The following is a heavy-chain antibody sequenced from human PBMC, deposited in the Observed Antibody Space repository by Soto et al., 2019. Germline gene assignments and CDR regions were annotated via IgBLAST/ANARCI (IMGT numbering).Heavy chain of an antibody. Sequence: GGSLRLSCAASGFTFSNYAMSWVRQAPGKGLEWVSSISTSGGSTYYADTVKGRFAISRDNSRNTLYLQVNSLRAEDTAVYYCAKAGGSSTSNWFDPWGHGTLVTVSS. CDR2: ISTSGGST. CDR1: GFTFSNYA. D-gene: IGHD2-2*01. CDR3: AKAGGSSTSNWFDP. V-gene: IGHV3-23*01. J-gene: IGHJ5*02.